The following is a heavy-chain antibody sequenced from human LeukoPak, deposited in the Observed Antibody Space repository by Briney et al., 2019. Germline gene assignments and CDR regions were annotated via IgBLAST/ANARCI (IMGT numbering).Heavy chain of an antibody. J-gene: IGHJ5*02. CDR2: INPNSGGT. CDR1: GYTFTGYY. Sequence: GASVKVSCKASGYTFTGYYMHWVRQAPGQGLEWMGWINPNSGGTNYAQKFQGWVTMTRDTSIRTAYMELSRLRSDDTAVYYCARAPKSIAAAGKVSNWFDPWGQGTLVTVSS. CDR3: ARAPKSIAAAGKVSNWFDP. D-gene: IGHD6-13*01. V-gene: IGHV1-2*04.